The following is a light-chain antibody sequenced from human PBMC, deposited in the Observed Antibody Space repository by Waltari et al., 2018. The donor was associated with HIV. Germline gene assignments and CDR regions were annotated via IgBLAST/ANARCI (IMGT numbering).Light chain of an antibody. CDR3: CSYLGSYSYV. J-gene: IGLJ1*01. V-gene: IGLV2-11*01. CDR2: DVN. CDR1: SSDVGGYNY. Sequence: QSALTQPRSVSGSPGQSVTISCTGTSSDVGGYNYVFWYQQHPGRAPKLMIYDVNKGPSGVPDRFSGSKSGNTASLTISGLQAEDEADYYCCSYLGSYSYVFGTGTRVTVL.